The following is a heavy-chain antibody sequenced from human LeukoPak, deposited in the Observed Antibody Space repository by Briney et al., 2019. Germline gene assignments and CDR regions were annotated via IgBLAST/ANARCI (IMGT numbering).Heavy chain of an antibody. D-gene: IGHD1-14*01. V-gene: IGHV3-33*06. Sequence: KSGGSLRLSCAASGFTFSSYGMHWVRQAPGKGLEWVAAIWYDGSNKYYADSVKGRFTISRDNSKNTLYLQMNSLRAEDTAVYYCAKDPHETKEVWWFDPWGQGTLVTVSS. CDR2: IWYDGSNK. J-gene: IGHJ5*02. CDR3: AKDPHETKEVWWFDP. CDR1: GFTFSSYG.